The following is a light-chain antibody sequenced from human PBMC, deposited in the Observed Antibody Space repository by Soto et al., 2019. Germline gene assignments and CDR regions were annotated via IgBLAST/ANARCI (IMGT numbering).Light chain of an antibody. CDR1: HSVASN. CDR3: QQYHNWPPQYT. V-gene: IGKV3-15*01. J-gene: IGKJ2*01. CDR2: GAS. Sequence: EIVMTQSPASMSVSPGYGATLSCSASHSVASNVAWYQQKPGQGPRLLIHGASTRAVGVPARFSGSGSGTDFTLTINSLQSEDFAVYYCQQYHNWPPQYTFGQGTKLQIK.